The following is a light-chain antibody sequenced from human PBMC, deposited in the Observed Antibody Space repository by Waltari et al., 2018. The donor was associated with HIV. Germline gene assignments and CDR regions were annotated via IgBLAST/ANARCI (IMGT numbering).Light chain of an antibody. CDR3: QAWDSSNVI. J-gene: IGLJ2*01. CDR1: KLGDKD. Sequence: SSELSQPPSVSVSPGQTATITCSGGKLGDKDTCWYQQRPGQPPVLVIYQDNKRSSGIPGRFSGHNSGNTATLTSGGTQAMDEADYYWQAWDSSNVIFGGGTKLTVL. V-gene: IGLV3-1*01. CDR2: QDN.